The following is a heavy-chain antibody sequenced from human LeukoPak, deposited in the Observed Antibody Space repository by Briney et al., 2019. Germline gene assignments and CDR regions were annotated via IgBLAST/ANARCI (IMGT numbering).Heavy chain of an antibody. CDR3: ARGGGLDV. CDR2: INHNGNVN. V-gene: IGHV3-7*03. J-gene: IGHJ6*02. D-gene: IGHD3-16*01. Sequence: GGSLRLSCAASGFTFSSYWMNWARQAPGKGLEWVASINHNGNVNYYVDSVKGRFTISRDNAKDSLYLQMSNLRAEDTAVYFCARGGGLDVWGQGATVTVSS. CDR1: GFTFSSYW.